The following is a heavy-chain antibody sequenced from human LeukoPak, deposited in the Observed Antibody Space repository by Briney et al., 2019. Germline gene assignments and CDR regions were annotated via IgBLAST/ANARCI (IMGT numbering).Heavy chain of an antibody. J-gene: IGHJ5*02. Sequence: SETLSLTCTVSGGSISSCHWTWIRQPPGKGLEWIGYIYYSGNTDYNPSLKSRVTISVDTSKNQFSLKLTSVTAADTAVYYCARHSTWFDPWGQGTLVTVSS. V-gene: IGHV4-59*08. CDR3: ARHSTWFDP. CDR1: GGSISSCH. CDR2: IYYSGNT.